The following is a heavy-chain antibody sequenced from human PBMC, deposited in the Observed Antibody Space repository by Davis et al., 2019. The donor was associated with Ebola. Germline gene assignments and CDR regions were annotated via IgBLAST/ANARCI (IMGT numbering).Heavy chain of an antibody. Sequence: ASVKVSCKTSGYIFTRYSIHWVRQAPGEGLEWVGWINGGNGDTKCSQKFQGRVTFTRDTSASTAYMELSSLRSEDTAVYYCARDWVGATSLKYYYGMDVWGQGTTVTVSS. D-gene: IGHD1-26*01. CDR3: ARDWVGATSLKYYYGMDV. CDR2: INGGNGDT. CDR1: GYIFTRYS. J-gene: IGHJ6*02. V-gene: IGHV1-3*01.